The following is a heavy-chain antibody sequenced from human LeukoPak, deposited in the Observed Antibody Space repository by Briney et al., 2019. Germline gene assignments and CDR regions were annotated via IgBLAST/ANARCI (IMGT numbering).Heavy chain of an antibody. CDR2: AYYNGIS. V-gene: IGHV4-39*07. Sequence: SETLSLTCTVSGDSISSDLYYWGWIRQPPGKGLEWIGSAYYNGISYYNPSLKSRVTISLDTPKNQFSLRLSSVTAADTAVYYCARGRDSRGYQYKGFDCWGQGTLVTVSS. J-gene: IGHJ4*02. CDR3: ARGRDSRGYQYKGFDC. CDR1: GDSISSDLYY. D-gene: IGHD3-22*01.